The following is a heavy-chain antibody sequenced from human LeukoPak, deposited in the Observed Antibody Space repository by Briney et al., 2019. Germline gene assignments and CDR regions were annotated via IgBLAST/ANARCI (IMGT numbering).Heavy chain of an antibody. CDR3: ASAVHYYGSGSPHYGMDV. V-gene: IGHV3-7*01. CDR1: GFTFSSYW. J-gene: IGHJ6*02. CDR2: IKQDGSEK. Sequence: GGSLRLSCAASGFTFSSYWMSWVRQAPGKGLEWVANIKQDGSEKYYVDSVKGRFTISRDNAKNSLYLQMNSLRAEDTAVYYCASAVHYYGSGSPHYGMDVWGQGTTVTVSS. D-gene: IGHD3-10*01.